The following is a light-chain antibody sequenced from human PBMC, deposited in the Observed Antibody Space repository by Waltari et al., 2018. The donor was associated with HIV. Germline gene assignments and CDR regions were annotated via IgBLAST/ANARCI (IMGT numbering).Light chain of an antibody. J-gene: IGKJ2*01. CDR3: QQFYRTPYT. Sequence: DIVMTQSPEFLAVSLGERATINCKSSQTIFYSSNNKNYLAWYQQKPGQSSKLLISWASTREFGVPDRFSGGGSGTDFTLTISSLQAEDVAVYYCQQFYRTPYTFGQGTRLEFK. CDR2: WAS. V-gene: IGKV4-1*01. CDR1: QTIFYSSNNKNY.